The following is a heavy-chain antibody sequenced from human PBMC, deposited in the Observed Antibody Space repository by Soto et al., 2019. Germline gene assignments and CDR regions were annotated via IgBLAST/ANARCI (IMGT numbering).Heavy chain of an antibody. CDR3: AKEGEISSGWFTYYYGMDV. V-gene: IGHV3-30*18. J-gene: IGHJ6*02. CDR1: GFTFSSYG. CDR2: ISYDGSNK. Sequence: GGSLRLSCAASGFTFSSYGMHWVRQAPGKGLEWVAVISYDGSNKYYADSVKGRLTISRDNSKNTLYLQMNSLRAEDTAVYYCAKEGEISSGWFTYYYGMDVWGQGTTVTVSS. D-gene: IGHD6-19*01.